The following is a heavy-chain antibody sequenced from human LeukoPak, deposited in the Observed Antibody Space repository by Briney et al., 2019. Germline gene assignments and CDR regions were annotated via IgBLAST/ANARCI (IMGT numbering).Heavy chain of an antibody. D-gene: IGHD3-22*01. Sequence: PGGSLRLSCSASGFIFSSYAMSWVRQAPGKGLEWVSAISGNGFDTYYADPVKGRFTISSGSSTLFLEMNSLRAEDTAIYYCVKDLYYYYDTGAGFDTWGQGTLVTVSS. J-gene: IGHJ4*02. CDR3: VKDLYYYYDTGAGFDT. CDR2: ISGNGFDT. CDR1: GFIFSSYA. V-gene: IGHV3-23*01.